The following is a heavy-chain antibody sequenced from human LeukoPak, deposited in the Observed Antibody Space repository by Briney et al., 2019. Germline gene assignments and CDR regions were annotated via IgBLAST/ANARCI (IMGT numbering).Heavy chain of an antibody. CDR3: AKAARSYYDAFDI. Sequence: PGGSLRLSCAASGFTFSSYWMHWVRQAPGEGLVWLSRINSDGSSTSYADSVKGRFTISRDNAKNTLYLQMNSLRAEDTAVYYCAKAARSYYDAFDIWGQGTMVTVSS. CDR2: INSDGSST. J-gene: IGHJ3*02. V-gene: IGHV3-74*01. CDR1: GFTFSSYW. D-gene: IGHD1-26*01.